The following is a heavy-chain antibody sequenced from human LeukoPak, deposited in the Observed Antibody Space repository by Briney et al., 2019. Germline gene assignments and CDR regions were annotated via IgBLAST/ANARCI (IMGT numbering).Heavy chain of an antibody. V-gene: IGHV1-69*04. Sequence: ASVKVSCKASGGTFSSYAISWVRQAPGQGLEWMGRIIPILGIANYAQKFQGRVTITADKSTSTAYMELSSLRSEDTAVYYCARSQDPDFYGGNYVSWFDPWGQGTLVTVSS. CDR1: GGTFSSYA. CDR3: ARSQDPDFYGGNYVSWFDP. CDR2: IIPILGIA. D-gene: IGHD4-23*01. J-gene: IGHJ5*02.